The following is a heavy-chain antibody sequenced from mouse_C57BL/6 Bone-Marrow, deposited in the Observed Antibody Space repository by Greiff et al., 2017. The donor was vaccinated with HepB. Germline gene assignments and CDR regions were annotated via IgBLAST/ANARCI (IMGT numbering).Heavy chain of an antibody. CDR1: GYTFTSYG. CDR3: AREGYDYACLAWFAY. V-gene: IGHV1-58*01. D-gene: IGHD2-4*01. Sequence: VQLQQSGAELARPGASVKLSCKASGYTFTSYGINWVKQRPGQGLEWIGYIYIGNGYTEYNEKFKGKATLTSDTSSSTAYMQLSSLTSEDSAIYFCAREGYDYACLAWFAYWGQGTLVTVSA. J-gene: IGHJ3*01. CDR2: IYIGNGYT.